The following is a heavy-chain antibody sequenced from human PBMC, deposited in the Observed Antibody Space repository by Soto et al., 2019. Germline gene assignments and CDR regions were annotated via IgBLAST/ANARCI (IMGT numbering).Heavy chain of an antibody. CDR3: ARMYYYDSSGPTYGMDV. Sequence: QVQLVQSGAEVKKPGSSVKVSCKASGGTFSSYAISWVRQAPGQGLEWMGGIIPIFGTANYAQKFQGRVTITADESTSTAYMQLSSLRSEDTAVYYCARMYYYDSSGPTYGMDVWGQGTTVTVSS. J-gene: IGHJ6*02. CDR2: IIPIFGTA. V-gene: IGHV1-69*01. CDR1: GGTFSSYA. D-gene: IGHD3-22*01.